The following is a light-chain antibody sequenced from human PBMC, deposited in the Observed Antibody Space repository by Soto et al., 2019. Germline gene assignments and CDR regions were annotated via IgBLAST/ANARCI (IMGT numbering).Light chain of an antibody. CDR2: RNN. J-gene: IGLJ2*01. CDR3: AAWDDSLSALV. CDR1: SSNIGSNY. V-gene: IGLV1-47*01. Sequence: QSVLTQPPSASGTPGQRVTISCSGSSSNIGSNYVYWYQQLPGTAPNLLIYRNNQRPSGVPDRFSGSKSGTSASLALSGLRSEDEADYYCAAWDDSLSALVFGGGTKLTVL.